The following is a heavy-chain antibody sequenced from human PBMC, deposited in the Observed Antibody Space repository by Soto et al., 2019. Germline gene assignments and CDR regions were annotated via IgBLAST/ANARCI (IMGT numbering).Heavy chain of an antibody. D-gene: IGHD6-13*01. J-gene: IGHJ4*02. Sequence: QVQLVESGGGVVQPGRSLRLSCAASGFTFSSYGMHWVRQAPGKGLEWVAVISYDGSNKYYADSVKGRFTISRDNSKNTLYLQMNSLRAEDTAVYYCAKGYSKYFDYWGQGTLVTVSS. CDR1: GFTFSSYG. CDR3: AKGYSKYFDY. V-gene: IGHV3-30*18. CDR2: ISYDGSNK.